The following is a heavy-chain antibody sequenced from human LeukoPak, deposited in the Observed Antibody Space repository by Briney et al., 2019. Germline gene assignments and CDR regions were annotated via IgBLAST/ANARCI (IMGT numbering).Heavy chain of an antibody. CDR3: AREAWDAFDI. J-gene: IGHJ3*02. V-gene: IGHV1-2*06. CDR2: IIPNIGGT. Sequence: ASVKVSCKASGYTFTGYYIHWVRQAPGQGLEWMGRIIPNIGGTNYAQKFQGRVTMTRDTSISTAYMELSRLRSDDTAVYFCAREAWDAFDIWGQGTMVTVPS. CDR1: GYTFTGYY.